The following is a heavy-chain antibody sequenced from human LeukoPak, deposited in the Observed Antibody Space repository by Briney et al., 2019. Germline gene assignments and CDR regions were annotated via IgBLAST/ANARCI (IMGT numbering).Heavy chain of an antibody. J-gene: IGHJ4*02. CDR1: GYTFTGHY. CDR2: INPNSGAT. Sequence: ASVKVSCKASGYTFTGHYMHWVRQAPGQGLEWMGWINPNSGATKSAQKLQGRVTMTTDTSTSTAYMELRSLRSDDTAVYYCARYTRESDSIDYWGQGTLVTVSS. V-gene: IGHV1-2*02. CDR3: ARYTRESDSIDY. D-gene: IGHD2-21*02.